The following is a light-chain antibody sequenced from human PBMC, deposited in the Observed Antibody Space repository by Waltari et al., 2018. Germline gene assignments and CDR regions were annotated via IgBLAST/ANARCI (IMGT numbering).Light chain of an antibody. Sequence: DIQMNQSPSTLSASVGDRVTITCRVSQSISTSLAWHQQRPGKAPNLLIYQASSLESGVPSRFSGDTSGTEFTLTISSLQPEDFATYYCQQYYAYPITFGQGTRLEIK. CDR3: QQYYAYPIT. CDR2: QAS. V-gene: IGKV1-5*03. J-gene: IGKJ5*01. CDR1: QSISTS.